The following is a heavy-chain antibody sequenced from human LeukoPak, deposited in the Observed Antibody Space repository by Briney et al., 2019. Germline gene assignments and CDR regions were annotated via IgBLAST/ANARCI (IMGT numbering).Heavy chain of an antibody. V-gene: IGHV4-4*07. D-gene: IGHD5-18*01. Sequence: SETLSLTCTVSGGSISRYYWSWIRQPAGKGLEWIGRIYTSGSTNYNPSLKSRVSMSVDTSKNQFSLKLSSVTAEGTAIYYCARDSDSYGPDFDYWGQGTLVTVSS. CDR2: IYTSGST. J-gene: IGHJ4*02. CDR1: GGSISRYY. CDR3: ARDSDSYGPDFDY.